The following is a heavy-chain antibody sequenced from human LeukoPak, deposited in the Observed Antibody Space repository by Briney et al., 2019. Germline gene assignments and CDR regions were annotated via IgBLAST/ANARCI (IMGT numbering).Heavy chain of an antibody. J-gene: IGHJ4*02. CDR3: VRDGIRDIPGIITIRYDY. Sequence: PGGSLRLSCSASAFTFSVYWMTWVRQAPGKGLEWVATIKEDGSDKYYVDSVRGRFTISGDNAENSLYLQMNSLTAEDTALYYCVRDGIRDIPGIITIRYDYWGQGTLVTVSS. D-gene: IGHD3-10*01. CDR1: AFTFSVYW. CDR2: IKEDGSDK. V-gene: IGHV3-7*05.